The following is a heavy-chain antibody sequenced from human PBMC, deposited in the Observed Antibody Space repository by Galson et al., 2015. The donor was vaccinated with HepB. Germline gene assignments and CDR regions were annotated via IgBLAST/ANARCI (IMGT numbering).Heavy chain of an antibody. Sequence: SLRLSCAASGFTFSSYAMHWVRQAPGKGLEWVAVISYDGSNKYYADSVKGRFTISRDNSKNTLYLQMNSLRAEDTAVYYCARPSIVFGDLTCAPGYWGQGTLVTVSS. J-gene: IGHJ4*02. D-gene: IGHD3-16*01. CDR3: ARPSIVFGDLTCAPGY. CDR2: ISYDGSNK. V-gene: IGHV3-30*04. CDR1: GFTFSSYA.